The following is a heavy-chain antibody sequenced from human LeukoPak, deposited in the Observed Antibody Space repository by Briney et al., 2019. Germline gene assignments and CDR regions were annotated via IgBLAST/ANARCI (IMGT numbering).Heavy chain of an antibody. CDR3: ARESGLKD. D-gene: IGHD3-10*01. CDR1: GSTFSSYG. Sequence: PGRSLRLSCAASGSTFSSYGMHWVRQAPGKGLEWVAVISYDGSNKYYADSVKGRFTISRDNSKNTLYLQMNSLRAEDTAVYYCARESGLKDWGQGTLVTVSS. J-gene: IGHJ4*02. V-gene: IGHV3-30*03. CDR2: ISYDGSNK.